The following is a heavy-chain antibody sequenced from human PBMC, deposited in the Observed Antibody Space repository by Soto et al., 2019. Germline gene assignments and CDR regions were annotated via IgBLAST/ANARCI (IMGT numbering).Heavy chain of an antibody. V-gene: IGHV3-21*01. Sequence: GGSLRLSCAASGFTFSSYSMNWVRQAPGKGLEWVSSISSSSSSIYYADSVKGRFTISRDNAKNSLYLQMNSLRAEDTAVYYCARDQEEAGNSGKDAFDIWGQGTLVTVSS. J-gene: IGHJ4*01. CDR2: ISSSSSSI. CDR3: ARDQEEAGNSGKDAFDI. D-gene: IGHD6-19*01. CDR1: GFTFSSYS.